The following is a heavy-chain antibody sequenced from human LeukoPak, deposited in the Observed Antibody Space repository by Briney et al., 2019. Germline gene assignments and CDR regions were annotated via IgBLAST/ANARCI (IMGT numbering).Heavy chain of an antibody. J-gene: IGHJ5*02. Sequence: ASVKVSCKASGGTFSSNAISWVRQAPGQGLEWIGGIIPIFGTANYAKKFQGRVTITAAESSSTAYMEQSSMRTEATAAKYCSRVSRPLLTDWEFDPWGQGTLVTVSS. CDR3: SRVSRPLLTDWEFDP. CDR1: GGTFSSNA. D-gene: IGHD3/OR15-3a*01. V-gene: IGHV1-69*13. CDR2: IIPIFGTA.